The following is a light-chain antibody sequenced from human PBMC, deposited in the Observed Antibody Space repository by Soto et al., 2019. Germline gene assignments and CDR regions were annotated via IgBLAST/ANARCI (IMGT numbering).Light chain of an antibody. CDR3: QQYHIWPPWT. V-gene: IGKV3-15*01. Sequence: EILMTQSPDTLSVSPGEVSTLSCRFSQSIRSNLAWYQQRPGQAPRLLMYGASTRADGIPARFTGSGSGTEFTLTISSLQSEDFAVYYCQQYHIWPPWTSGQGTKVDI. CDR1: QSIRSN. J-gene: IGKJ1*01. CDR2: GAS.